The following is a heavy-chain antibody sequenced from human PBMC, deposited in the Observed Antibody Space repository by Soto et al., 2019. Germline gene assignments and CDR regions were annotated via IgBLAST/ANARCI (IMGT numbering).Heavy chain of an antibody. V-gene: IGHV1-8*01. J-gene: IGHJ6*03. CDR1: GYTFTSYD. D-gene: IGHD3-10*01. Sequence: ASVKVSCXASGYTFTSYDINWLRQDTGQGLEWMGWMNPNSGSTGYAQKFQGRVTMTRNTSISTAYMELSSLRSEDTAVYYCARLTYYYGSGSYYIDPYYYYYMDVWGKGTTVTVSS. CDR2: MNPNSGST. CDR3: ARLTYYYGSGSYYIDPYYYYYMDV.